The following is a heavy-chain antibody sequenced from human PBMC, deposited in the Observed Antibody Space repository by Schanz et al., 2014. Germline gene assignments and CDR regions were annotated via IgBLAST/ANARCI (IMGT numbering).Heavy chain of an antibody. CDR3: ARDLEGYDGGGGGFDP. CDR2: MSYDGSIK. Sequence: QVQMVESGGGVVQPGRSLRLSCAASGFTFSSYGMHWVRQAPGKGLEWVAAMSYDGSIKYYGDSVKGRFTISRDNSKNTLYLQMNSLRAEDTAVYYCARDLEGYDGGGGGFDPWGQGTLXTVSS. CDR1: GFTFSSYG. J-gene: IGHJ5*02. V-gene: IGHV3-30*03. D-gene: IGHD2-21*01.